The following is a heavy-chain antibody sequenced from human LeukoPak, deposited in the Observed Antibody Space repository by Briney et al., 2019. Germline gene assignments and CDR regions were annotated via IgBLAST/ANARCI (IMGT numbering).Heavy chain of an antibody. J-gene: IGHJ4*02. V-gene: IGHV1-69*05. CDR3: ARGGYSSSSADY. CDR1: GGTFSSYA. CDR2: IIPIFGTA. Sequence: SVKVSCKASGGTFSSYAIRWVRQAPGQGLEWMGRIIPIFGTANYAQKFQGRVTITTDESTSTAYMELSSLRSEDTAVYYCARGGYSSSSADYWGQGTLVTVSS. D-gene: IGHD6-6*01.